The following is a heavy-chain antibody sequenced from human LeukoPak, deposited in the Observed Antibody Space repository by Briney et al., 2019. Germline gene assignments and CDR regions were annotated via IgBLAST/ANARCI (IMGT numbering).Heavy chain of an antibody. CDR3: ARDGRKYYAGAIDY. CDR2: IYTSGST. V-gene: IGHV4-61*02. D-gene: IGHD3-10*01. Sequence: SETLSLTCTVSGGSISSGSYYWSWIRQPAGKGLEWIGRIYTSGSTNYNPSLKSRVTMSVDTSKNQFSLKLSSVTAADTAVYYCARDGRKYYAGAIDYWGQGTLVTVSS. J-gene: IGHJ4*02. CDR1: GGSISSGSYY.